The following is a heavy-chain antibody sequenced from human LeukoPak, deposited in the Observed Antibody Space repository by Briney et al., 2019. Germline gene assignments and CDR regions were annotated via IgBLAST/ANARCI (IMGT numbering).Heavy chain of an antibody. CDR2: ISSSRSTI. D-gene: IGHD5-18*01. CDR1: GFTFSSYW. V-gene: IGHV3-48*04. CDR3: ARAGGYTGLYAFDI. Sequence: PGGSLRPSCAASGFTFSSYWMSWVRQAPGKGLEWVSYISSSRSTIYYADSVKGRFTISRDNAKNSLYLQMNSLRAEDTAVYYCARAGGYTGLYAFDIWGQGTMVTISS. J-gene: IGHJ3*02.